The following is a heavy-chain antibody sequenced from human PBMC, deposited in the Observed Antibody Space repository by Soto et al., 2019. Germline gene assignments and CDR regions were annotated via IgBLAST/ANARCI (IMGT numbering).Heavy chain of an antibody. CDR2: ISTYKGNT. Sequence: QVQLVQSGAEVKKPGASVAVSCEASGYTCTCSGFTWVRHAPGPGLEWMGGISTYKGNTNYAQKLQGRVTMTTDTSTSTAYMDLGSLRSDDTAVYYCARSGTWNYESDYWGQGTLVTVSS. J-gene: IGHJ4*02. D-gene: IGHD1-7*01. CDR3: ARSGTWNYESDY. V-gene: IGHV1-18*01. CDR1: GYTCTCSG.